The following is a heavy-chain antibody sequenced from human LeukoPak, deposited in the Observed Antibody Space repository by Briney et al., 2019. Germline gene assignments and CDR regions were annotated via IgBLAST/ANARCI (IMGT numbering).Heavy chain of an antibody. J-gene: IGHJ6*02. D-gene: IGHD1-26*01. V-gene: IGHV4-61*08. CDR1: GGSISSGDYY. Sequence: SETLSLTCTVSGGSISSGDYYWSWIRQPPGKGLEWIGYIYYSGSTNYNPSLKSRVTISVDTSKNQFSLKLSSVTAADTAVYYCARGGSYLISYYYYGMDVWGQGTTVTVSS. CDR2: IYYSGST. CDR3: ARGGSYLISYYYYGMDV.